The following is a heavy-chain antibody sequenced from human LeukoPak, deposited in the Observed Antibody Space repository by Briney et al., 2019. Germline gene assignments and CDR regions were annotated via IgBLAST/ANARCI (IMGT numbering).Heavy chain of an antibody. CDR1: GYTFISYY. CDR2: INPSGGST. V-gene: IGHV1-46*01. D-gene: IGHD3-22*01. Sequence: ASVKVSCKASGYTFISYYMHWVRQAPGQGLEWMGIINPSGGSTSYAQKFQGRVTMTRDTSTSTVYMELSSLRSEDTAVYYCARCTTINYYDSSGYLYAFDIWGQGTMVTVSS. CDR3: ARCTTINYYDSSGYLYAFDI. J-gene: IGHJ3*02.